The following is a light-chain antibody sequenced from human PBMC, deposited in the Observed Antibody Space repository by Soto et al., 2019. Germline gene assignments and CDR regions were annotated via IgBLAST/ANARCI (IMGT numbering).Light chain of an antibody. V-gene: IGKV3-11*01. J-gene: IGKJ5*01. CDR2: DAS. Sequence: EIVLTQFPATLSLSPGERATLSCRASQTIKTYLAWYQQKPCQAPRLLISDASNRATGVPARFSGSGSGTDFTLTINNLEPEDFAVYFCQQRNDWPRITFGQGTRLEIK. CDR3: QQRNDWPRIT. CDR1: QTIKTY.